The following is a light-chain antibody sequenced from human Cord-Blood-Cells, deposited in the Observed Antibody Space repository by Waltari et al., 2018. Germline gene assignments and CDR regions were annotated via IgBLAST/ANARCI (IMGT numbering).Light chain of an antibody. Sequence: SYELTQPPSVSVSPGQTASITCSGDKLGDKYACWYQQKPGQSPVLVIDQDSKRPSGIPERFSGSNSGNTATLTISGTQAIDEADYYGQAWDSSTAYVFGTGTKVTVL. CDR2: QDS. CDR1: KLGDKY. J-gene: IGLJ1*01. CDR3: QAWDSSTAYV. V-gene: IGLV3-1*01.